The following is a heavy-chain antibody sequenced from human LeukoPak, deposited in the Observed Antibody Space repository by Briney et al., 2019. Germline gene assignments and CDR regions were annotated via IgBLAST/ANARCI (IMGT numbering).Heavy chain of an antibody. CDR1: GGSISGYY. Sequence: SETLSLTCTSSGGSISGYYWSWIRQPPGKGLEWIGYIYSSGSTNYNPSLKSRVTIAVDTSKNQFSLKLSSVTAADTAVYYCARGTVTINYFDYWGQGTLVTVSS. CDR2: IYSSGST. J-gene: IGHJ4*02. CDR3: ARGTVTINYFDY. V-gene: IGHV4-59*01. D-gene: IGHD4-11*01.